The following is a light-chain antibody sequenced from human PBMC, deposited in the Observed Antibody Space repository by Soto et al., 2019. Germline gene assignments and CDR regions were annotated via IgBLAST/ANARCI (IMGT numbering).Light chain of an antibody. CDR2: GAS. Sequence: EIVLTQSPGTLSMSPGERATLSCRASQSISSNYLAWYQQKPGQAPRLLIYGASSRATGIPDSFSGSGSGTDVTLTISRLEGEDFAVYYCQQYGSSPRTFGQGTKVEFK. J-gene: IGKJ1*01. CDR3: QQYGSSPRT. V-gene: IGKV3-20*01. CDR1: QSISSNY.